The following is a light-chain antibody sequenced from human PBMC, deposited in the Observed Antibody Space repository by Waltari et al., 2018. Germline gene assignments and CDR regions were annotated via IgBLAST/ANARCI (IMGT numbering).Light chain of an antibody. CDR1: SSDVGGYNY. CDR3: CSYAGSYTLRV. Sequence: QSALTQPRSVSGSPGQSVTISCTGTSSDVGGYNYVSWYQQHPGKAPKLMIYDVSKRPSVVPDRFSGAKSGNTASLTVSGLQAEDEADYYCCSYAGSYTLRVFGGGTKLTVL. V-gene: IGLV2-11*01. J-gene: IGLJ2*01. CDR2: DVS.